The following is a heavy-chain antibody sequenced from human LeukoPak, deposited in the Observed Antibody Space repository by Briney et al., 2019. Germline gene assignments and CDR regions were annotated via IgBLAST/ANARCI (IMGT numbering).Heavy chain of an antibody. Sequence: SETLSLTCTVSGYSISSGYYWGWIRQPPGKGLEWIGYISYSGSTNYNPSLKSRVTISLDTSKNQFSLKLSSVTAADTAVYYCARERGRNGYNFVDYWGQGTLVTVSS. CDR2: ISYSGST. D-gene: IGHD5-24*01. CDR3: ARERGRNGYNFVDY. CDR1: GYSISSGYY. V-gene: IGHV4-61*01. J-gene: IGHJ4*02.